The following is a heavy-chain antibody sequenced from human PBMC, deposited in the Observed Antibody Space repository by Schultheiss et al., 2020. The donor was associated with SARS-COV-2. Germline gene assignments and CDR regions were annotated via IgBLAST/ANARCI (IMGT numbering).Heavy chain of an antibody. CDR1: GGSISSYY. V-gene: IGHV4-59*01. J-gene: IGHJ6*03. CDR2: IYYSGST. Sequence: SETLSLTCTVSGGSISSYYWSWIRQPPGKGLEWIGYIYYSGSTNYNPSLKSRVTMSVDTSKNQFSLKLSSVTAADTAVYYCAREPRTYSSGWYDYYYYMDVWGKGTTVTVSS. D-gene: IGHD6-19*01. CDR3: AREPRTYSSGWYDYYYYMDV.